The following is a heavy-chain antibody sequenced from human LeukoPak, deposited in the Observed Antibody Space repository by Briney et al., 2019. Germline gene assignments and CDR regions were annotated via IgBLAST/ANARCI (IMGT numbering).Heavy chain of an antibody. Sequence: GGSLRLSCAASGFTFSTFAMHWVRQPPGKGLEWVALISVDGNNKYYADSVKGRFTISRDNSKNTLYLQMNSPRAEDTAVYYCTRARRIAAAGDYWGQGTLVTVSS. D-gene: IGHD6-13*01. CDR2: ISVDGNNK. V-gene: IGHV3-30-3*01. CDR1: GFTFSTFA. J-gene: IGHJ4*02. CDR3: TRARRIAAAGDY.